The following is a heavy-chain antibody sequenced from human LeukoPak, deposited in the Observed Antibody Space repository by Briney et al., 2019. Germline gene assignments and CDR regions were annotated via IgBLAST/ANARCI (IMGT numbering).Heavy chain of an antibody. CDR1: GCSISSTSYY. CDR3: ARPETEDSSGYFRFDY. D-gene: IGHD3-22*01. V-gene: IGHV4-39*01. CDR2: IYYSGST. J-gene: IGHJ4*02. Sequence: PSETLSLTCSVSGCSISSTSYYWGWIRQPPGKGLEWIGSIYYSGSTYYNPSLKSRVTISVDTSKNQFSLKLSSVTAADTAVYYCARPETEDSSGYFRFDYWGQGTLVTVSS.